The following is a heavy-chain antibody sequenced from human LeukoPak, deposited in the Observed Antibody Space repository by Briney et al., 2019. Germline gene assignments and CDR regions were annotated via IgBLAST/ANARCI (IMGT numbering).Heavy chain of an antibody. D-gene: IGHD5-24*01. CDR3: ARDSEDGYNYFDY. V-gene: IGHV3-48*04. Sequence: GGSLRLSCAASGFTFSGYTMNWVRQAPGKGLEWVSYISSSSSKIYYADSVKGRFTISRDNAKNSLYLQMNSLRAEDTAVYYCARDSEDGYNYFDYWGQGTLVTVSS. J-gene: IGHJ4*02. CDR2: ISSSSSKI. CDR1: GFTFSGYT.